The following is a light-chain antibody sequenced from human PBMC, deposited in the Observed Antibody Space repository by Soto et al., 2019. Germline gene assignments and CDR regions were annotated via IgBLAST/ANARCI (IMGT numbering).Light chain of an antibody. CDR3: AAWDDSLSGLYV. CDR2: RNN. Sequence: QAVLTQPPSASGTPGQRVTISCSGSSSNIGSNYVYWYQQLPGMAPKLLIYRNNQRPSGVPDRLSGSKSGTSASLAISGLRSEDEADYYCAAWDDSLSGLYVFGTGTKLTVL. V-gene: IGLV1-47*01. J-gene: IGLJ1*01. CDR1: SSNIGSNY.